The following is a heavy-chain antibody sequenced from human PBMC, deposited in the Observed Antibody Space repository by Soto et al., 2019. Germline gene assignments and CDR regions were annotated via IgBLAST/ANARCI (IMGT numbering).Heavy chain of an antibody. CDR1: GFTFSSYW. CDR3: ARLDGSVGGSTDY. D-gene: IGHD2-15*01. CDR2: IKQDGSEK. J-gene: IGHJ4*02. Sequence: PGGSLRLSCAASGFTFSSYWMSWVRQAPGKGLEWVANIKQDGSEKYYVDSVKGRFTISRDNAKNSLYLQMTSLRAEDTAVYYCARLDGSVGGSTDYWGQGTLVTVSS. V-gene: IGHV3-7*01.